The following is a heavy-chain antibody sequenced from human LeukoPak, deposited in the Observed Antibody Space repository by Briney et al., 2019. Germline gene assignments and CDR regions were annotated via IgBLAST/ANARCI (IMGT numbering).Heavy chain of an antibody. CDR3: ARVSDLEETFDY. Sequence: SETLSLTCTVSGGSVSNGNFYWSWLRQPPGKALEWIGYIYYTGSAYYSPSLEGRVRISVDTSKNQFSVKLNSVTAADTAVYYCARVSDLEETFDYWGQGTLVTVSS. D-gene: IGHD2-21*01. J-gene: IGHJ4*02. CDR2: IYYTGSA. V-gene: IGHV4-61*01. CDR1: GGSVSNGNFY.